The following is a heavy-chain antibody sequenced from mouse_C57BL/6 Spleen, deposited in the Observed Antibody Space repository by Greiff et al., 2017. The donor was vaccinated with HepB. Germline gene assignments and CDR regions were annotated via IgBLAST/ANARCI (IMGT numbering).Heavy chain of an antibody. D-gene: IGHD2-4*01. Sequence: QVQLQQPGAELVKPGASVKVSCKASGYTFTSYWMHWVKQRPGQGLEWIGRIHPSDSDTNYNQKFKGKATLTVDKSSSTAYMQLSSLTSEDSAVYYCAPNDYDGYCYFDVWGTGTTVTVSS. CDR1: GYTFTSYW. CDR2: IHPSDSDT. V-gene: IGHV1-74*01. CDR3: APNDYDGYCYFDV. J-gene: IGHJ1*03.